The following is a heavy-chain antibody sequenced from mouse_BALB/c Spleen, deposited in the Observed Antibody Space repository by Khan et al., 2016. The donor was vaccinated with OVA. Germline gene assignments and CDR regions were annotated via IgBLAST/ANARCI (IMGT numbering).Heavy chain of an antibody. CDR3: ARTSMRLEFAY. V-gene: IGHV14-3*02. Sequence: EVQLQESGAELVKPGASVKLSCTASAFNIKDTYMHWVKQRPEQGLEWIGRIDPANGNTKYDPKFQGKATLTADTSSNTAYLHLSSLTSEDIAVYYCARTSMRLEFAYWGQGTTVTVSA. CDR1: AFNIKDTY. D-gene: IGHD2-10*02. CDR2: IDPANGNT. J-gene: IGHJ3*01.